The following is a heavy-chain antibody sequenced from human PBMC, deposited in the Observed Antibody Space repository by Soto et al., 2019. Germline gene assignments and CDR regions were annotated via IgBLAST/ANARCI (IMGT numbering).Heavy chain of an antibody. CDR1: GFTFSNYD. Sequence: QVQLVESGGGVVQPGRSLRLSCVASGFTFSNYDMHWVRQAPGKGLEWVALISYDVSNNYYADSVKGRFTISRDNSKNTLYLQMNNLRAEGTAVYYCAKDPDYGASNIYYYHGMDVWGQGTTVTVSS. D-gene: IGHD4-17*01. J-gene: IGHJ6*02. V-gene: IGHV3-30*18. CDR3: AKDPDYGASNIYYYHGMDV. CDR2: ISYDVSNN.